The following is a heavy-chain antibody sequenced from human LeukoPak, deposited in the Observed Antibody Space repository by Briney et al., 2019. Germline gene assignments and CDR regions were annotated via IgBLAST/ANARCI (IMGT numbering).Heavy chain of an antibody. CDR1: QSTFYSYW. V-gene: IGHV3-74*03. D-gene: IGHD4-23*01. CDR3: AGGGFSGFDH. J-gene: IGHJ4*02. CDR2: VNSDGTST. Sequence: RGSLRLSCAAAQSTFYSYWMHWVRLVPGKGLAWVSRVNSDGTSTTYADSVKGRFTVSRDNAQNTLYLQMDSLRVDDTAVYYCAGGGFSGFDHWGQGILVTVSS.